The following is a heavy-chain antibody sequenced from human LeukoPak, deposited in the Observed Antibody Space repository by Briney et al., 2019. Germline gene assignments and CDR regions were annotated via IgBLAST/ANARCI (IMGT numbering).Heavy chain of an antibody. J-gene: IGHJ2*01. V-gene: IGHV3-23*01. CDR2: ISGSGGST. D-gene: IGHD6-19*01. CDR1: GFTFSSYA. CDR3: AKGAYSSGWHYWYFDL. Sequence: GGSLRLSCAASGFTFSSYAVSWVRQAPGKGLEWVSAISGSGGSTYYADSVKGRFTISRDNSKNTLYLQMNSLRAEDAAVYYCAKGAYSSGWHYWYFDLWGRGTLVTVSS.